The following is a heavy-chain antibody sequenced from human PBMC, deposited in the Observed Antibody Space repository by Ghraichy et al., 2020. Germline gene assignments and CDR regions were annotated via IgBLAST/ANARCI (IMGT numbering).Heavy chain of an antibody. CDR2: ISDGGGTT. J-gene: IGHJ4*02. V-gene: IGHV3-23*01. Sequence: GESLNISCAASGFTFRNYGMSWVRQAPGKGLEWVSAISDGGGTTYCADSVKGRFTISRDNSKNTLYLQMNSLRAEDTAVYYCAKGGVKTTTHFDYWGQGTLVTVSS. CDR1: GFTFRNYG. CDR3: AKGGVKTTTHFDY. D-gene: IGHD1-26*01.